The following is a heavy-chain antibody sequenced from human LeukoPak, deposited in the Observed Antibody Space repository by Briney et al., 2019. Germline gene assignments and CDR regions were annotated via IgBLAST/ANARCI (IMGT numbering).Heavy chain of an antibody. CDR2: INPNSGGT. D-gene: IGHD3-10*01. CDR3: ARVRPRILSYYGSGYYMDV. Sequence: ASVKVSCKASGYTFTGYYMHWVRQAPGQGLEWMGWINPNSGGTNYAQKFQGRVTMTRDTSISTAYMELSRLRSDDTAVYYCARVRPRILSYYGSGYYMDVWGKGTTATVSS. J-gene: IGHJ6*03. V-gene: IGHV1-2*02. CDR1: GYTFTGYY.